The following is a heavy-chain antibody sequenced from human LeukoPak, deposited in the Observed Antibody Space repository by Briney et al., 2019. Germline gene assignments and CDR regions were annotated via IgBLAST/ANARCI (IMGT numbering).Heavy chain of an antibody. CDR1: GGSISSYY. D-gene: IGHD6-19*01. J-gene: IGHJ4*02. CDR2: IYYSGNT. CDR3: ARGGLGGSGWSIFDY. V-gene: IGHV4-59*01. Sequence: SETLSLTCTVSGGSISSYYWSWIRQPPGKGLEWIGYIYYSGNTNYNPSLKSRVTISVDTSKNQFSLKLSSVTAADTAVYYCARGGLGGSGWSIFDYWGQGTLVTVSS.